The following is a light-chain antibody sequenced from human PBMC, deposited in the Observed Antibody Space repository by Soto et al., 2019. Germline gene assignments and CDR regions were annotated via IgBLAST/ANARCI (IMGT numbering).Light chain of an antibody. V-gene: IGLV1-40*01. Sequence: QSVLTQPPSVSWAPVQRVTISCTGSSANIGAGYDVHWYQQLPGTAPKLLIYGNSNRPSGVPDRFSGSKSGTSASLAITGLQAEDEADCYCQSYDSSLSGYVFGTGTKVTVL. CDR2: GNS. CDR1: SANIGAGYD. J-gene: IGLJ1*01. CDR3: QSYDSSLSGYV.